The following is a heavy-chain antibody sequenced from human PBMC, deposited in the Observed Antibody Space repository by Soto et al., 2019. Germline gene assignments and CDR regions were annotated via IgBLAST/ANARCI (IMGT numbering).Heavy chain of an antibody. V-gene: IGHV3-23*01. Sequence: EVQLLESGGGLVQPGGSLRLSCVASGFTFDNYAMSWVRQAPGKGLDWVSTVSVSGGSTHYADSVKGRFTISRDNSKKTVYLQMNSLRAEDTALYYCAKGLYYYDSSGYRLFDYWGQGILVTVSS. CDR2: VSVSGGST. CDR1: GFTFDNYA. J-gene: IGHJ4*02. CDR3: AKGLYYYDSSGYRLFDY. D-gene: IGHD3-22*01.